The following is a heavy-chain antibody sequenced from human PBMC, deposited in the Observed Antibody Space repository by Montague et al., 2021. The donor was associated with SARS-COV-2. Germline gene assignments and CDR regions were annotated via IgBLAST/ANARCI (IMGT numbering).Heavy chain of an antibody. CDR1: GFTFSSYA. CDR2: ISYDGSNK. CDR3: ARDQQLAVDY. D-gene: IGHD6-13*01. Sequence: SLRLSCAASGFTFSSYAMHWVRQAPGKGLEWVAVISYDGSNKYYADSVKGRFTISRDNSKNTLYLQMNSLRAEDTAVYYCARDQQLAVDYWSQGTLVTVSS. V-gene: IGHV3-30-3*01. J-gene: IGHJ4*02.